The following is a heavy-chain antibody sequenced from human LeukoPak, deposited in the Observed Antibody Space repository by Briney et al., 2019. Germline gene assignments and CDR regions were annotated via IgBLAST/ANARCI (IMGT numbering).Heavy chain of an antibody. CDR2: IKQDGSEK. V-gene: IGHV3-7*01. CDR3: ARDMCGGDCYLYYFDY. Sequence: GGSLRLSCAASGFTFSSYWMSWVRQAPGKGLEWMANIKQDGSEKYYVDSVKGRFTISRDNAKNSLYLQMDSLRAEDTAVYYCARDMCGGDCYLYYFDYWGQGTLVTVSS. J-gene: IGHJ4*02. CDR1: GFTFSSYW. D-gene: IGHD2-21*02.